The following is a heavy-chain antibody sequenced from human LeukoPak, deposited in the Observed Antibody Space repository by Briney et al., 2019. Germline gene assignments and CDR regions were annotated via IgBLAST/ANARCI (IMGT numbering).Heavy chain of an antibody. CDR1: GYTFTGYY. Sequence: GASVKVSCKASGYTFTGYYMHWVRQAPGQGLEWMGWINPNSGGTNYAQKFQGRVTMTRDTSISTAYMELSRLRSDDTAVYYCARVCSSTSCFNGDAFDIWGQGTMVTVSS. CDR3: ARVCSSTSCFNGDAFDI. CDR2: INPNSGGT. V-gene: IGHV1-2*02. J-gene: IGHJ3*02. D-gene: IGHD2-2*01.